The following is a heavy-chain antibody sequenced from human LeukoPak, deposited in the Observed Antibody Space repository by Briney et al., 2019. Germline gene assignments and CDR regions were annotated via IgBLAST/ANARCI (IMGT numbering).Heavy chain of an antibody. D-gene: IGHD4-17*01. V-gene: IGHV1-18*01. CDR2: ISAYNGNT. CDR1: GYTFTSYG. CDR3: ARPKLLYGDFDY. Sequence: ASVKVSCRASGYTFTSYGISWVRQAPGQGLEWMGWISAYNGNTNYAQKLQGRVTMTTDTSTSTAYMELRSLRSDDTAVYYCARPKLLYGDFDYWGQGTLVTVSS. J-gene: IGHJ4*02.